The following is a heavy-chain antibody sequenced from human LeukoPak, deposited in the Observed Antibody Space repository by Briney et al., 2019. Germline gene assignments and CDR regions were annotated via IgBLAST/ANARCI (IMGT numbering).Heavy chain of an antibody. J-gene: IGHJ4*02. D-gene: IGHD2-15*01. V-gene: IGHV1-69*05. CDR1: GGTFSSYA. Sequence: SLKVSCKASGGTFSSYAISWVRQAPGQGLEWMGGIIPIFSTANYAQKFQGRVTITTDESTSTAYMELSSLRSEDTAVYYCAGYCSGGSCYDLYFDYWGQGTLVTVSS. CDR3: AGYCSGGSCYDLYFDY. CDR2: IIPIFSTA.